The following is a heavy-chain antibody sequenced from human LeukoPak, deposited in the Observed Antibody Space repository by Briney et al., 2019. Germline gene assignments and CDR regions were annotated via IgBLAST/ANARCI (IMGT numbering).Heavy chain of an antibody. CDR3: ARGEPSGIAAAGISAPKKNWFDP. V-gene: IGHV1-69*05. D-gene: IGHD6-13*01. CDR1: GGTFSSYA. CDR2: IIPIFGTA. Sequence: GASVKVSCKASGGTFSSYAISWVRQAPGQGLEWMGRIIPIFGTANYAQKFQGRVTITTDESTSTAYMELSSLRSEDTAVYYCARGEPSGIAAAGISAPKKNWFDPWGQGTLVTVSS. J-gene: IGHJ5*02.